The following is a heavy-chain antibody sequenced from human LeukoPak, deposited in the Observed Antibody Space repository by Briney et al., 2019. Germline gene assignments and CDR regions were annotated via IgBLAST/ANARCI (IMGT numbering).Heavy chain of an antibody. J-gene: IGHJ3*02. V-gene: IGHV4-59*08. Sequence: SETLSLTCTVSGDSITNYYWNWIRQPPGKGLEWIAYIYYSGIINYNPSLKSRVTISVDTSKNQFSLKLSSVTAADTAVYYCARHGLGTAVVAAFRNACDIWGQGTMVTVSS. CDR3: ARHGLGTAVVAAFRNACDI. CDR1: GDSITNYY. D-gene: IGHD5-18*01. CDR2: IYYSGII.